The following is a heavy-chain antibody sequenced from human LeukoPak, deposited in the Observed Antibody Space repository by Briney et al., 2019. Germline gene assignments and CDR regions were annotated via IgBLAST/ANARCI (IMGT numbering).Heavy chain of an antibody. CDR3: ARGDYSYGHYYYYMGV. J-gene: IGHJ6*03. Sequence: SETLSLTCAVSGGSISSSNWWSWVRQPPGKGLEWIGEIYHSGSTNYNPSLKSRVTISVDKSKNQFSLKLSSVTAADTAVYYCARGDYSYGHYYYYMGVWGKGTTVTISS. V-gene: IGHV4-4*02. CDR1: GGSISSSNW. D-gene: IGHD5-18*01. CDR2: IYHSGST.